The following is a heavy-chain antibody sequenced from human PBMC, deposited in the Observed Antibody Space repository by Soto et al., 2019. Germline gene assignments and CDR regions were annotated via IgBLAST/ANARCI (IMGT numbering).Heavy chain of an antibody. CDR1: GGSISSYY. CDR2: IYYTGST. J-gene: IGHJ4*02. D-gene: IGHD3-16*01. V-gene: IGHV4-59*01. Sequence: QVQLQESGPGLVKPSETLSLTCTVSGGSISSYYWSWIRQPPGKGLEWIGYIYYTGSTNYNPSLKSRVTISVDTSKNQFSLKLSSVTAAETAVYYCARAWGEAFDFWGQGTLVTVSS. CDR3: ARAWGEAFDF.